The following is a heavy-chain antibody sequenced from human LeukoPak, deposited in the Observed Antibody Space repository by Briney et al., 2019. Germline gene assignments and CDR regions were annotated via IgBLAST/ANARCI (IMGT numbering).Heavy chain of an antibody. CDR2: IIPILGIA. CDR3: ARDYGPGIAAAGKGY. J-gene: IGHJ4*02. Sequence: ASVKVSCKASGGTFSSYAISWVRQAPGQGLEWMGRIIPILGIANYAQKFQGRVTITADKSTSTAYMELSSLRSEDTAVYYCARDYGPGIAAAGKGYWGQGTLVTVSS. V-gene: IGHV1-69*04. D-gene: IGHD6-13*01. CDR1: GGTFSSYA.